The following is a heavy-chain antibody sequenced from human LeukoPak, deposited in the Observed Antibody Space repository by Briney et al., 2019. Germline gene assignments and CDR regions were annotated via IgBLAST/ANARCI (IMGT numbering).Heavy chain of an antibody. CDR1: GGSISSDTYY. CDR3: ARDSRD. J-gene: IGHJ4*02. V-gene: IGHV4-61*02. Sequence: SETLSLTCTVSGGSISSDTYYWTWIRQPAGKGLEWIGLIYTSGSTNYNPSLRSRVTISIDTSKNQLSLKLTSVTAADTAVYYCARDSRDWGQGTLVTVSS. CDR2: IYTSGST. D-gene: IGHD3-10*01.